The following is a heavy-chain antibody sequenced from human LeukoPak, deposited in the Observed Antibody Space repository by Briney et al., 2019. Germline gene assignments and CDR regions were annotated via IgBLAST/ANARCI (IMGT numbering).Heavy chain of an antibody. D-gene: IGHD2-21*01. CDR2: IYHSGNT. CDR1: SGSISTYY. Sequence: PSETLSLTCTVSSGSISTYYWSWIRQPPGKGLEWIGYIYHSGNTYYNPSLKSRVTISVDRSKNQFSLNLSSATAADTAVYYCARGSSGGDLGYWGQGTLVSVSS. CDR3: ARGSSGGDLGY. J-gene: IGHJ4*02. V-gene: IGHV4-59*12.